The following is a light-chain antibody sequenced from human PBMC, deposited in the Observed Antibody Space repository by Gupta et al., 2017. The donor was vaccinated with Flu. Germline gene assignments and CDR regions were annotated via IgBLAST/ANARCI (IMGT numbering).Light chain of an antibody. V-gene: IGKV3-11*01. CDR2: ETS. J-gene: IGKJ5*01. Sequence: EIVLPQSPATLSLSPGERATLSCRASQPVGSQLGWYKQKPGQAPRLLIYETSKRAPGIPARFIGSGSGLDFTLTISNLDPEDFAVYYCQQRSDWPMTCGQGTRLEIK. CDR1: QPVGSQ. CDR3: QQRSDWPMT.